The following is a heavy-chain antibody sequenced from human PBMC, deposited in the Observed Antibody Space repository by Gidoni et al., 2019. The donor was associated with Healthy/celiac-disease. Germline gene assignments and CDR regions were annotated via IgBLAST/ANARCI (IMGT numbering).Heavy chain of an antibody. D-gene: IGHD3-22*01. CDR2: IWYDGSNK. J-gene: IGHJ5*02. V-gene: IGHV3-33*01. Sequence: QVQLVESGGGVVQPGRYLRLSCAASGFTFSSYGMHWLRQAPGKGLEWVAVIWYDGSNKYYADSVKGRFTITRDNSKNTLYLQMNSLRAEDTAVYYCARGVVMTEGGWFDPWGQGTLVTVSS. CDR3: ARGVVMTEGGWFDP. CDR1: GFTFSSYG.